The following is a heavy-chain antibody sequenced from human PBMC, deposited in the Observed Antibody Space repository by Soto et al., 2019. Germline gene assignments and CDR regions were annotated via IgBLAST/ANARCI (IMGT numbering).Heavy chain of an antibody. CDR1: GGTFSSYA. D-gene: IGHD2-2*01. J-gene: IGHJ4*02. CDR3: AKFRVPSTHLDY. V-gene: IGHV1-69*13. CDR2: IIPIFGTA. Sequence: GASVKVSCKASGGTFSSYAISWVRQAPGQGLEWMGGIIPIFGTANYAQKFQGRVTITADESTSTAYMELSSLRSEDTAVYYCAKFRVPSTHLDYWGQGTLVTVSS.